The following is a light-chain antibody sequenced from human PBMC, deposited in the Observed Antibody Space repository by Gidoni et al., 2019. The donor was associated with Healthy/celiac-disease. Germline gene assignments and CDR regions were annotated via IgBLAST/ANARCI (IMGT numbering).Light chain of an antibody. CDR3: QQRSNWQLT. Sequence: EIVLTQSPATLSLSPGERATLSCRASQSVSSYLAWYHQKPGQAPRLLIYDASNRATGIPARFSGSGSGTDFTLTISSLEPEDFAVYYCQQRSNWQLTFCGGTKVEIK. CDR1: QSVSSY. V-gene: IGKV3-11*01. J-gene: IGKJ4*01. CDR2: DAS.